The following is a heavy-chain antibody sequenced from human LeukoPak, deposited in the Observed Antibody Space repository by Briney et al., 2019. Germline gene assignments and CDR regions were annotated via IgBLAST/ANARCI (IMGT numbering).Heavy chain of an antibody. CDR3: ARAGRGIQLWLLN. J-gene: IGHJ4*02. CDR1: GGSFSGYY. D-gene: IGHD5-18*01. Sequence: SETLSLTCAVYGGSFSGYYWSWIRQPPRKGLEWIGEINHSGSTNYNPSLKSRVTISVDTSKNQFSLKLSSVTAADTAVYYCARAGRGIQLWLLNWGQGTLVTVSS. V-gene: IGHV4-34*01. CDR2: INHSGST.